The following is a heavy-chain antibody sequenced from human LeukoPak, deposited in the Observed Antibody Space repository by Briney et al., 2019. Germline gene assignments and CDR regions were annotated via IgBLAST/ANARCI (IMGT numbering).Heavy chain of an antibody. V-gene: IGHV5-51*01. D-gene: IGHD1-26*01. J-gene: IGHJ4*02. CDR2: IYPSDSDT. CDR3: ARRNLGGPDY. CDR1: GYSFITSW. Sequence: GEPLQISCKAFGYSFITSWIGWVRPLPGKGLEWMGIIYPSDSDTRYSSSFQGQVTMSVDKSTSTAYLQWSSLKPSDTAMYYCARRNLGGPDYWGQGTLVSVSS.